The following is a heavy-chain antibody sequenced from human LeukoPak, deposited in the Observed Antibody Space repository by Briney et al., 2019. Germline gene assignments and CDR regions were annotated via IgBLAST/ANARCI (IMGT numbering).Heavy chain of an antibody. CDR2: IRYDGSDK. V-gene: IGHV3-30*02. J-gene: IGHJ4*02. CDR1: GFAFSSYG. CDR3: AKRRSGRDFFDY. D-gene: IGHD3-3*01. Sequence: QPGGSLRLSCAASGFAFSSYGMHWVRQAPGKGLEGVAFIRYDGSDKYYADSVKGRFTISRDNSKNTLYLQMNSLRGEDTAVYYCAKRRSGRDFFDYWGQGTLVTVSS.